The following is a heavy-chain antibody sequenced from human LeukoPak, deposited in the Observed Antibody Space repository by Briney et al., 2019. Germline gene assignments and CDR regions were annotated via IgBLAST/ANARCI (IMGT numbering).Heavy chain of an antibody. CDR1: GFTLSSNY. CDR3: AREPTRTNLLTSGPRGAYDI. V-gene: IGHV3-53*01. D-gene: IGHD1-1*01. Sequence: GGSLRLSCAASGFTLSSNYMSWVRQAPGKGLEWVSVIYSGGSTYYADSVKGRFTISRNNAESTLFLHMSSLRVDDTAMYYCAREPTRTNLLTSGPRGAYDIWGQGTMVTVSS. CDR2: IYSGGST. J-gene: IGHJ3*02.